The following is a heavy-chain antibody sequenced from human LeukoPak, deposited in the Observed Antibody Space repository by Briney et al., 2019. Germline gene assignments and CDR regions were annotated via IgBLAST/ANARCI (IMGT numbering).Heavy chain of an antibody. V-gene: IGHV4-30-4*01. Sequence: SETLSLTCTVSGGSISSGDYYWSWIRQPPGKGLEWIGYIYYSGSTYYNPSLKSRVTISVDTSKNQFSLKLSSVTAVDTAVYYCARDGFDHYFDYWGQGTLVTVSS. CDR2: IYYSGST. D-gene: IGHD3-9*01. CDR3: ARDGFDHYFDY. CDR1: GGSISSGDYY. J-gene: IGHJ4*02.